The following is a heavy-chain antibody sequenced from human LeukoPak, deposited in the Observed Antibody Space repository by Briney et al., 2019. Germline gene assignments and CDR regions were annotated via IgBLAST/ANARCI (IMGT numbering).Heavy chain of an antibody. V-gene: IGHV3-7*01. Sequence: GGSLRLSCTTSGFTFSGHYMDWVRQAPGKGLEWVANIKQDGSEKYYVDSVKGRFTISRDNAKNSLYLQMNSLRAEDTAVYYCARGGVAAAGSWGQGTLVTVSS. CDR1: GFTFSGHY. J-gene: IGHJ4*02. D-gene: IGHD6-13*01. CDR3: ARGGVAAAGS. CDR2: IKQDGSEK.